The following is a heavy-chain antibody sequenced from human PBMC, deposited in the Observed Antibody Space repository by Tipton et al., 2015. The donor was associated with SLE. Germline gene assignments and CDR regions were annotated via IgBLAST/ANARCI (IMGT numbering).Heavy chain of an antibody. V-gene: IGHV4-59*01. D-gene: IGHD3-3*01. CDR1: GGSLSGYW. Sequence: TLSLTCTVYGGSLSGYWWSWIRQSPGKGLEWVGYIYYSGITYYNPSLKSRVSISVDTTKNQFSLRLTSVTAADTAVYYCARDRFWNGYLEYWGQGALVSVSS. CDR3: ARDRFWNGYLEY. CDR2: IYYSGIT. J-gene: IGHJ4*02.